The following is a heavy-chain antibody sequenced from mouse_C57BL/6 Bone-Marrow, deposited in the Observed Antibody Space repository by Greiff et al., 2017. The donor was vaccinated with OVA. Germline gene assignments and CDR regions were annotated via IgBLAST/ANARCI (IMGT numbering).Heavy chain of an antibody. CDR2: VYPYNGGT. CDR1: GFTFTDYY. J-gene: IGHJ2*01. CDR3: EVRILTVRDYFDY. D-gene: IGHD1-1*01. V-gene: IGHV1-36*01. Sequence: EVQGVESGPVLVKPGPSVKISCKASGFTFTDYYMHWVKQSHGKSLEWIGLVYPYNGGTSYNQKFKGKATLTVDTSSSTAYMELNSLTSEDSAVYYCEVRILTVRDYFDYWGQGTTLTVSS.